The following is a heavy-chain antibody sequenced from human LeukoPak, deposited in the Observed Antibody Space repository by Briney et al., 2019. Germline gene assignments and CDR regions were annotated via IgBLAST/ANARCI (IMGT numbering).Heavy chain of an antibody. D-gene: IGHD3-3*02. CDR2: IYDRGST. CDR1: SGFISLYY. J-gene: IGHJ4*02. Sequence: NPSETLSLTCTVSSGFISLYYWSCLRQPPGKGLEWIGNIYDRGSTNYNPSLKSRLTISVDTSKNQGSLKLSSVTTADTAVYYCATQSISGSALSYFDYWGQGTLVNVSS. V-gene: IGHV4-59*01. CDR3: ATQSISGSALSYFDY.